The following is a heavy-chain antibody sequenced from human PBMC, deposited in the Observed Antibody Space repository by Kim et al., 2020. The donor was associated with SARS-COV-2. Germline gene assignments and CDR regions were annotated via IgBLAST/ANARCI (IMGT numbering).Heavy chain of an antibody. V-gene: IGHV3-23*03. CDR3: AKDSRASGCYYNY. D-gene: IGHD3-10*01. J-gene: IGHJ4*02. Sequence: GGSLRLSCAASGFTFSSYAMSWVRQAPGEGLEWVSVIYSGGGSTYYADSMKGRFTISRDNSKNTLYLQMNSLRAEDTAVYYCAKDSRASGCYYNYWGQGTLVTVSS. CDR1: GFTFSSYA. CDR2: IYSGGGST.